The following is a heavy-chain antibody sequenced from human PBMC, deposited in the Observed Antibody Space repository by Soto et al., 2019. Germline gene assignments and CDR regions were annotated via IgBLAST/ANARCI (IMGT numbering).Heavy chain of an antibody. CDR1: GFTFSSYD. Sequence: GGSLRLSCAASGFTFSSYDMHWVRQATGKGLEWVSAIGTAGDTYYPGSVKGRFTISRENANNSLYLQMNSLRAGDTAVYYWARVAIAAAGKGYFDLWGRGTLVTVSS. J-gene: IGHJ2*01. CDR2: IGTAGDT. CDR3: ARVAIAAAGKGYFDL. V-gene: IGHV3-13*01. D-gene: IGHD6-13*01.